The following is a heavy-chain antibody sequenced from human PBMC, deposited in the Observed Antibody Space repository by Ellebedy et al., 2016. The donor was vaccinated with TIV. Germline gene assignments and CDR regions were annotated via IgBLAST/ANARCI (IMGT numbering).Heavy chain of an antibody. J-gene: IGHJ4*02. D-gene: IGHD5-12*01. CDR1: GASISSYY. Sequence: MPSETLSLTCTVSGASISSYYWSWIRQPPGKGLEWIGYIYYNENTNYNPSLKSRVTISVDTSKNQFSLNLNSVTAADTAVYFCASTPFSAGSGYHPHDYWGQGILVTASS. V-gene: IGHV4-59*08. CDR2: IYYNENT. CDR3: ASTPFSAGSGYHPHDY.